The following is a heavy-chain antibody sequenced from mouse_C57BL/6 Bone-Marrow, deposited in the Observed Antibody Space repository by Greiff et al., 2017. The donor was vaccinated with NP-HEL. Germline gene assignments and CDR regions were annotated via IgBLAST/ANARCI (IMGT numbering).Heavy chain of an antibody. CDR3: AAGSYYGSSYYFDY. Sequence: EVHLVESGGGLVQPGGSLPLSFASSGFTFSDYYMYWVRQTPEKRLEWVAYISNGGGSTYYPDTVKGRFTISRDNAKNTLYLQMSRLKSEDTAMYYCAAGSYYGSSYYFDYWGQGTTLTVSS. D-gene: IGHD1-1*01. V-gene: IGHV5-12*01. CDR2: ISNGGGST. J-gene: IGHJ2*01. CDR1: GFTFSDYY.